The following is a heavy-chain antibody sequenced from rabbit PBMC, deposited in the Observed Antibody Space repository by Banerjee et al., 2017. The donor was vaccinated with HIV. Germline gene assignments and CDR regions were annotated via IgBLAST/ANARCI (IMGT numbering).Heavy chain of an antibody. CDR2: IYTGRSGAT. Sequence: QSLEESGGGLVKPGASLTLTCTASGFTLSSYWMCWVRQAPGKGLQWIACIYTGRSGATYYASWAEGRFTVSKRSSTAVTLQMTSLTGADTATYFCARDGDTGGLHFNLWGPGTLVTVS. D-gene: IGHD7-1*01. J-gene: IGHJ4*01. CDR1: GFTLSSYW. V-gene: IGHV1S40*01. CDR3: ARDGDTGGLHFNL.